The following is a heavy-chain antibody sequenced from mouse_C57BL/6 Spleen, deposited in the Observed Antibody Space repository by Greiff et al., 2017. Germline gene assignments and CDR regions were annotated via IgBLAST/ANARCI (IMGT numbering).Heavy chain of an antibody. J-gene: IGHJ1*03. V-gene: IGHV1-53*01. D-gene: IGHD1-1*01. CDR3: AREGLFITTVVGDWYFDV. CDR2: INPSNGGT. Sequence: QVQLQQPGTELVKPGASVKLSCKASGYTFTSYWMHWVKQRPGQGLEWIGNINPSNGGTNYNEKFKSKATLTVDKSSSTAYMQLSSLTSEDSAVYYCAREGLFITTVVGDWYFDVWGTGTTVTVSS. CDR1: GYTFTSYW.